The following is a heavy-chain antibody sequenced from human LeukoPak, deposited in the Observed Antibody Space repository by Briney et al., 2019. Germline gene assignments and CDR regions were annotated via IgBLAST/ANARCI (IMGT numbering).Heavy chain of an antibody. CDR2: IYTSGST. V-gene: IGHV4-61*02. D-gene: IGHD3-22*01. J-gene: IGHJ4*02. CDR1: GGSTTTGDYY. CDR3: ARNYYDTKIPWD. Sequence: SETLSLTCSVSGGSTTTGDYYCSWIRQPAGKGLEWIGRIYTSGSTNYNPSLKSRVAMSVDTSRNQFSLKLTSVTAADTAVYFCARNYYDTKIPWDRGQGTLVTVSS.